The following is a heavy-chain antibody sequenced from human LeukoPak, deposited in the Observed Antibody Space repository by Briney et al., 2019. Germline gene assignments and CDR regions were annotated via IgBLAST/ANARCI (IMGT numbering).Heavy chain of an antibody. Sequence: PSETLSLTCTVSGGSISSSSYYWGWIRQPPGKGLEWIGYIYYSGSTNYNPSLKSRVTISVDTSKNQFSLKLSSVTAADTAVYYCARLQERSIAAAGTANWYFDLWGRGTLVTVSS. CDR1: GGSISSSSYY. CDR2: IYYSGST. V-gene: IGHV4-61*05. D-gene: IGHD6-13*01. CDR3: ARLQERSIAAAGTANWYFDL. J-gene: IGHJ2*01.